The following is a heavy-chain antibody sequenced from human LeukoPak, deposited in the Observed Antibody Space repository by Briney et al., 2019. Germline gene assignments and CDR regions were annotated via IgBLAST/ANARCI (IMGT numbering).Heavy chain of an antibody. Sequence: GRSLTLSCAASGFTFSSYGMQWVREAPGRGVEWGPDISCEGSKKLYADSVKGRFTIPRDSSKTTVYLHMNRLSTEEAGVFSCAKDYYDSSGSPRYAFDSWGQGTMVTVSS. D-gene: IGHD3-22*01. V-gene: IGHV3-33*06. CDR1: GFTFSSYG. CDR2: ISCEGSKK. CDR3: AKDYYDSSGSPRYAFDS. J-gene: IGHJ3*02.